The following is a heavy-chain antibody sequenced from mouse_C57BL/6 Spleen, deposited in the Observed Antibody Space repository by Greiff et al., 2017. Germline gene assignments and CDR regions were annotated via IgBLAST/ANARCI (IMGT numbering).Heavy chain of an antibody. CDR3: TITTVVARGY. V-gene: IGHV6-3*01. D-gene: IGHD1-1*01. Sequence: EVKLVESGGGLVQPGGSMKLSCVASGFTFSNYWMNWVRQSPEKGLEWVAQIRVKSDNYATHYAESVKGRFTISRDDYKSSVYLQMNNLRAEDTGIYYCTITTVVARGYWGQGTTLTVSS. CDR2: IRVKSDNYAT. J-gene: IGHJ2*01. CDR1: GFTFSNYW.